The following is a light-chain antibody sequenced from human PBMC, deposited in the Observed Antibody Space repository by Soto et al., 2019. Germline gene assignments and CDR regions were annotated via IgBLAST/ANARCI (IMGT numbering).Light chain of an antibody. V-gene: IGLV4-69*01. J-gene: IGLJ2*01. CDR2: IDSDGSH. CDR3: QTWGTGIVV. CDR1: SGHSTYA. Sequence: QSVLTQSPSASASLGGSVKLTCTLSSGHSTYAIAWHQQQPEKGPRYLMKIDSDGSHSKGDGIPDRFSGSSSGTERYLSIFSLQSEDEADYYCQTWGTGIVVFGGGTQLTVL.